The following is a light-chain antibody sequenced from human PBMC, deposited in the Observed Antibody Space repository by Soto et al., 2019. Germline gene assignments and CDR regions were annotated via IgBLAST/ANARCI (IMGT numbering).Light chain of an antibody. J-gene: IGKJ1*01. V-gene: IGKV1-5*03. CDR3: QQYNSYPST. Sequence: DIQMTPSPSTLSASVVDRVTITCRASQSISSWLAWYQQKPGKAPKLLIYKASSLESGVPSRFSGSGSGTEFTLTISSLQPDDFATYYCQQYNSYPSTFGQGTKVDIK. CDR1: QSISSW. CDR2: KAS.